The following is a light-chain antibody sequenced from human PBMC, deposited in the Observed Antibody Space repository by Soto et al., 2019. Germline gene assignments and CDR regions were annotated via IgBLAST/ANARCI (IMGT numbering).Light chain of an antibody. V-gene: IGKV3-20*01. J-gene: IGKJ1*01. CDR3: QQYGSSGT. CDR1: QSVSNNY. Sequence: EILLTQSPHTLSLSPGERATLSCRASQSVSNNYLAWYQQKPGQAPRLLIYGASNRATGIPDRFSGSGSGTDFTLTISRLEPEDFAVYYCQQYGSSGTFGQGTKVDIK. CDR2: GAS.